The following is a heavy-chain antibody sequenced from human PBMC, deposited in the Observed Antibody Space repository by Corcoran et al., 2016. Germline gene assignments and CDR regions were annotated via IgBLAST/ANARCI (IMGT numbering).Heavy chain of an antibody. J-gene: IGHJ3*02. D-gene: IGHD3-16*02. Sequence: QVQLQESGPGLVKPSETLSLTCTVSGGSISSYYWSWIRQPPGKGLEWIGYIYYSGSTNYNPSLKSRVTISVDTSKNQFSLKLSSVTAAATAVYYCARGYYDYVWGSYRLGAFDIWGQGTMVTVSS. CDR2: IYYSGST. V-gene: IGHV4-59*01. CDR3: ARGYYDYVWGSYRLGAFDI. CDR1: GGSISSYY.